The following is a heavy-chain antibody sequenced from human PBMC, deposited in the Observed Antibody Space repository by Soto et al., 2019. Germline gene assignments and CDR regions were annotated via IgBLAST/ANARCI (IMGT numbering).Heavy chain of an antibody. CDR2: IYYSGST. J-gene: IGHJ5*02. CDR1: GGSISSSSYY. V-gene: IGHV4-39*01. Sequence: SETRSLAGTVSGGSISSSSYYWGWIRQPPGKGLEWIGSIYYSGSTYYNPSLKSRVTISVDTSKNQFSLKLSSVTAADPAVYYCARRINWFDPWGQGTLVTFSS. CDR3: ARRINWFDP. D-gene: IGHD2-15*01.